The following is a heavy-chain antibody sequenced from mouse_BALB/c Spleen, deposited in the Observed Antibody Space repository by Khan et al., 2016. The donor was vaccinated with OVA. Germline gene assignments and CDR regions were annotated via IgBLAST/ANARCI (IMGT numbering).Heavy chain of an antibody. D-gene: IGHD2-10*02. Sequence: QVQLKESGPGLVAPSQSLSITCTVSGFSLTSYGIQWLRQPPGKDLEWLGVIWSSGNTYHNSALMSRLSISKDNSKSQVLLKMNSLQTDDTAIYYCAREGHPSNYFDYWGQGTTLTVSS. V-gene: IGHV2-9*02. CDR1: GFSLTSYG. CDR3: AREGHPSNYFDY. CDR2: IWSSGNT. J-gene: IGHJ2*01.